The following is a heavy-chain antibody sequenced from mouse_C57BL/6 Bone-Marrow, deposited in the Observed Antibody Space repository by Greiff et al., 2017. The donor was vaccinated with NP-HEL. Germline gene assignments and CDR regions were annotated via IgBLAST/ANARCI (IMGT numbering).Heavy chain of an antibody. J-gene: IGHJ4*01. CDR3: ARDYDYEDYAMDY. CDR2: ISNGGGST. D-gene: IGHD2-4*01. Sequence: EVQLVESGGGLVQPGGSLKLSCAASGFTFSDYYMYWVRQTPEKRLEWVAYISNGGGSTYYPDTVKGRFTISRDNAKNTLYLQMSRLKSEDTAMYYCARDYDYEDYAMDYWGQGTSVTVSS. V-gene: IGHV5-12*01. CDR1: GFTFSDYY.